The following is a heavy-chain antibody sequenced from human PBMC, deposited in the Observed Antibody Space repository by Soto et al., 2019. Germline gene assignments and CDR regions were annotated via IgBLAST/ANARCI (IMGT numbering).Heavy chain of an antibody. CDR3: ARKDKSGYFNWFDP. CDR1: GYIFTSYW. Sequence: HGESLKISCRTSGYIFTSYWIAWVRQMPGKGLEWMGIIFPSDSDTRYSPSFQGQVTISADRSTSTVFLQWASLKASDTAVYFCARKDKSGYFNWFDPWGQGTLVTVSS. J-gene: IGHJ5*02. D-gene: IGHD3-22*01. V-gene: IGHV5-51*01. CDR2: IFPSDSDT.